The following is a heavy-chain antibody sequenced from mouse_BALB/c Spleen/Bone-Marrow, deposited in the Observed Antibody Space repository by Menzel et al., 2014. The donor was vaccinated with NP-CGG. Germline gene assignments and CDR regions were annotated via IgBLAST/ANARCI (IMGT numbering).Heavy chain of an antibody. J-gene: IGHJ4*01. CDR1: GYTLTDYA. V-gene: IGHV1S137*01. D-gene: IGHD2-14*01. CDR2: ISTYYGDA. Sequence: VQLQQSGAELVRPGVSVKISCKGSGYTLTDYAMHWVKQSHAKSLEWIGVISTYYGDASYNQKFKGKATMTVDKSSSTAYMELARLTSEDSAIYYCARSGKVRNAMDYWGQGTSVTVSS. CDR3: ARSGKVRNAMDY.